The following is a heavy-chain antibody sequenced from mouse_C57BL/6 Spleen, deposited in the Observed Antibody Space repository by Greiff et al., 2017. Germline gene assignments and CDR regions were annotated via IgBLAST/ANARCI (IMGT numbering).Heavy chain of an antibody. V-gene: IGHV1-82*01. Sequence: VKLMESGPELVKPGASVKISCKASGYAFSSSWMNWVKQRPGKGLEWIGRIYPGDGDTNYNGKFKGKATLTADKSSSTAYMQLSSLTSEDSAVYFCASRYYYGSGYYFDYWGQGTTLTVSS. CDR2: IYPGDGDT. J-gene: IGHJ2*01. CDR1: GYAFSSSW. CDR3: ASRYYYGSGYYFDY. D-gene: IGHD1-1*01.